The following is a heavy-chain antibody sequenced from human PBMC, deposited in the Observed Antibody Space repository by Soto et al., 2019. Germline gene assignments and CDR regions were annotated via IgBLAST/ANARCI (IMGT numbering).Heavy chain of an antibody. CDR3: ARDPMGGRGPFDY. V-gene: IGHV3-64*01. D-gene: IGHD1-26*01. CDR2: ISSNGGST. J-gene: IGHJ4*02. Sequence: PGGSLRLSCAASGFTFSSYAMHWVRQAPGKGLEYVSAISSNGGSTYYANSVKGRFTISRDNSKNTLYLQMGSLRAEDMAVYYCARDPMGGRGPFDYWGQGTLVTVSS. CDR1: GFTFSSYA.